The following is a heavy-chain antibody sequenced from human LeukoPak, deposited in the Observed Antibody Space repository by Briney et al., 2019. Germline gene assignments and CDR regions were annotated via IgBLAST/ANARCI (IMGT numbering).Heavy chain of an antibody. J-gene: IGHJ4*02. D-gene: IGHD7-27*01. CDR2: INHSGST. CDR1: GGSFSGYY. CDR3: ARIPGDRPDD. Sequence: SETLSLTCAVYGGSFSGYYWSWIRQPPGKGLEWIGEINHSGSTNYNPSLKSRVTISVDTSKNQFSLKLSSVIAADTAVYYCARIPGDRPDDWGQGTLVTVS. V-gene: IGHV4-34*01.